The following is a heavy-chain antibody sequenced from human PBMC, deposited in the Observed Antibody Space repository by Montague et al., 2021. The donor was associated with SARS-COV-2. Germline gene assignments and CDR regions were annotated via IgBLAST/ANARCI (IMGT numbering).Heavy chain of an antibody. D-gene: IGHD3-3*01. CDR2: INHSGST. J-gene: IGHJ6*03. CDR1: GGSFSGYY. CDR3: AGGDFGVVIIPYYYYYMDV. Sequence: SETLSLTCAVYGGSFSGYYWSWIRQPPGKGLEWIGEINHSGSTNYNPSLKSRVTISVDTSKNQLSLKLSSVTAADTAVYYCAGGDFGVVIIPYYYYYMDVWGKGTTVTVSS. V-gene: IGHV4-34*01.